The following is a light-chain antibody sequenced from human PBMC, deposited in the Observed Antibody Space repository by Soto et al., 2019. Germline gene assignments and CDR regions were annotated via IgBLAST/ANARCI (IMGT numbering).Light chain of an antibody. J-gene: IGLJ1*01. CDR3: AAWDDSLNGSYV. CDR2: SNN. CDR1: SSNIGSNT. Sequence: QSVLTQPPSASGTPGQRVTISCSGGSSNIGSNTVNWYQQLPGTAPKPLIYSNNQRPSGVPDRFSGSKSGTSASLAISGLQSEDEADYYCAAWDDSLNGSYVFGTGTKVTVL. V-gene: IGLV1-44*01.